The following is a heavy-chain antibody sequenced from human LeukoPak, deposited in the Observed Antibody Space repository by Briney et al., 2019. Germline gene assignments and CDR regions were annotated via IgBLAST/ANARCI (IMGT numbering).Heavy chain of an antibody. D-gene: IGHD3-9*01. Sequence: ASVEVSCKASGYTFTSYGISWVRQAPGQGLEWMGWISAYNGNTNYAQKLQGRVTMTTDTSTSTAYMELRSLRSDDTAVYYCARDLPYDILTGEDAFDIWGQGTMVTVSS. V-gene: IGHV1-18*01. CDR3: ARDLPYDILTGEDAFDI. J-gene: IGHJ3*02. CDR2: ISAYNGNT. CDR1: GYTFTSYG.